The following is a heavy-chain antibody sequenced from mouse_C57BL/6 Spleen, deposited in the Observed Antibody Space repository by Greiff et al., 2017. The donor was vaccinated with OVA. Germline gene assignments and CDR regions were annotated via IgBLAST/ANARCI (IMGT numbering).Heavy chain of an antibody. J-gene: IGHJ3*01. V-gene: IGHV2-2*01. D-gene: IGHD2-4*01. CDR2: IWRGGST. Sequence: VQLQQSGPGLVQPSQSLSITCTVSGFSLTSYGVHWVRQSPGKGLEWLGVIWRGGSTDYNAAFISRLSISKDNSKSQVFFKMNSLQADDTAIYYCATSDDYDEEGFAYWGQGTLVTVSA. CDR3: ATSDDYDEEGFAY. CDR1: GFSLTSYG.